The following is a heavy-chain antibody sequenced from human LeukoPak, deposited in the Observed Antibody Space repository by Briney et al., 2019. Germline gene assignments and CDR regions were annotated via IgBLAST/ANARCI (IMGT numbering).Heavy chain of an antibody. CDR2: MNPSGST. D-gene: IGHD3-22*01. CDR3: ARGRQDVTMIVVVMTAVSYYLDV. CDR1: GGSFSGYY. V-gene: IGHV4-34*01. Sequence: SETLSLTCAVYGGSFSGYYWTWIRQTPEKGLEWVGEMNPSGSTNYNPSLKSRVTISVDTSKNQFSLELSSVTAADTAVYYCARGRQDVTMIVVVMTAVSYYLDVWGKGTTVTVS. J-gene: IGHJ6*03.